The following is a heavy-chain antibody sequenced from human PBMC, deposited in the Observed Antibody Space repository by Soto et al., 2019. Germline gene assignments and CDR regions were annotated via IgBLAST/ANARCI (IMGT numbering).Heavy chain of an antibody. Sequence: ASETLSLTCNVSGGAIDRGGYYWCWIRQHPGKGLEWIGYIYYTGSTYYNPSLKSRVSISIDTSKNQFPLELISVTAADTAVYYCARVGTSYARRGLDVWGQGTTVTVSS. CDR1: GGAIDRGGYY. CDR2: IYYTGST. CDR3: ARVGTSYARRGLDV. D-gene: IGHD7-27*01. J-gene: IGHJ6*02. V-gene: IGHV4-31*03.